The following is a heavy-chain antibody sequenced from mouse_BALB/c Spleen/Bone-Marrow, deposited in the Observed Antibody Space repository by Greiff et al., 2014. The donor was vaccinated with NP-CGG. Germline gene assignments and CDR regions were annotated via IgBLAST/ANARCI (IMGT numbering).Heavy chain of an antibody. D-gene: IGHD2-14*01. V-gene: IGHV2-3*01. Sequence: VHLVESGTGLVAPSQSLSITFTVSGFSLTNYGVSWVRQPPGKGLEWLGVIWGDGSTNYHSALISRLSVSKDNSKSQVFLKLNSLQTDDTATYYCAKQDYYRYDYAMDYWGQGTSVTVSS. CDR2: IWGDGST. CDR1: GFSLTNYG. J-gene: IGHJ4*01. CDR3: AKQDYYRYDYAMDY.